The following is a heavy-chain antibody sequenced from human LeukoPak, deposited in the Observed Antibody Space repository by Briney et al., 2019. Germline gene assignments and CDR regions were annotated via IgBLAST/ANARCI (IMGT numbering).Heavy chain of an antibody. Sequence: PGGSLRLSCAASGFTFSSYSMNWVRQAPGKGLEWVSSIRSSSSYIYYADSVKGRFTISRDNAKNSLYLQMNSLRAEDTAVYYCARDAKTGYSSSWHYYYGMDVWGQGTTVTVSS. CDR3: ARDAKTGYSSSWHYYYGMDV. V-gene: IGHV3-21*01. J-gene: IGHJ6*02. CDR2: IRSSSSYI. D-gene: IGHD6-13*01. CDR1: GFTFSSYS.